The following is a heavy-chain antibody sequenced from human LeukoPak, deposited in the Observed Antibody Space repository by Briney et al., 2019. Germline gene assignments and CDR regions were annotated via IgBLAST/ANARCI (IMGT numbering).Heavy chain of an antibody. J-gene: IGHJ4*02. D-gene: IGHD3-22*01. V-gene: IGHV3-48*03. CDR1: GFTFSSYA. Sequence: GGSLRLSCAASGFTFSSYAMSWVRQAPGKGLEWVSYISSSGSTIYYADSVKGRFTISRDNAKNSLYLQMNSLRAEDTAVYYCASLYYYDSSFDYWGQGTLVTVSS. CDR3: ASLYYYDSSFDY. CDR2: ISSSGSTI.